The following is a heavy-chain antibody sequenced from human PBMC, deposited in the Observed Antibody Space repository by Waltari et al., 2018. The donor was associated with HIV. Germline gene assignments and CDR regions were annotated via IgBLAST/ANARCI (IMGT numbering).Heavy chain of an antibody. CDR1: GFTFSNFW. Sequence: EVQLLESGGGLVQPGGSLRLSCAASGFTFSNFWMHWVRQVPGKGPVWISRIKGDGTTNLYADSVKGRFTISRDNTRDALYLQMNSLRAEDTAVYYCARRHATEGVLDLWGRGTLVTVSS. V-gene: IGHV3-74*01. J-gene: IGHJ2*01. CDR3: ARRHATEGVLDL. CDR2: IKGDGTTN. D-gene: IGHD3-10*01.